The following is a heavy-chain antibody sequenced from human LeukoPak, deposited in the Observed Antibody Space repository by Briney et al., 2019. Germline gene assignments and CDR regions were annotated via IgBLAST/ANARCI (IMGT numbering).Heavy chain of an antibody. V-gene: IGHV4-59*01. CDR3: SRGGVRWSYDY. CDR2: VYYSGST. Sequence: SETLSLTCTLSSGSITSYYWSWIRHPPGKGRVGVGYVYYSGSTNYNSSLKGRVTISVDTSNNQFALNLTSATTADTAVYYLSRGGVRWSYDYWGQGTLVTVSS. D-gene: IGHD3-10*01. J-gene: IGHJ4*02. CDR1: SGSITSYY.